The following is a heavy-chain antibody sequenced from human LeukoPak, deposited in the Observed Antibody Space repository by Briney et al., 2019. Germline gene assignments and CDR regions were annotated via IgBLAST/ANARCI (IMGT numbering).Heavy chain of an antibody. J-gene: IGHJ4*02. CDR3: ARVRYDILTGYYDFDY. CDR2: VYYSGST. D-gene: IGHD3-9*01. Sequence: SETLSLTCTVSGGSISNYYRSWIRQPPGKGLEWIGYVYYSGSTNYNRSLKSRVTISLDTSKNQFSLKLSSVTAADTAVYYCARVRYDILTGYYDFDYWGQGTLVTVSS. V-gene: IGHV4-59*12. CDR1: GGSISNYY.